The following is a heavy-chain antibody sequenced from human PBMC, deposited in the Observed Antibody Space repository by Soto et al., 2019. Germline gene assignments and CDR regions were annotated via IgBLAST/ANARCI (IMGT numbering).Heavy chain of an antibody. D-gene: IGHD3-22*01. CDR3: ARTRFHYYDSSGFSDY. J-gene: IGHJ4*02. V-gene: IGHV1-3*01. CDR2: INAGNGNT. Sequence: ASVKVSFKASGYTFTSYAMHWVRQAPGQRLEWMGWINAGNGNTKYSQKFQGRVTITRDTSASTAYMELSSLRSEDTAVYYCARTRFHYYDSSGFSDYWGQGTLVTVSS. CDR1: GYTFTSYA.